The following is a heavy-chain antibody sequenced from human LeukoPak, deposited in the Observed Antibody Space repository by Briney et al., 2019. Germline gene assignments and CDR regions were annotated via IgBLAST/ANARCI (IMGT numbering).Heavy chain of an antibody. Sequence: ASVKDSCKAPGDTFTTYAISWVRQAPGQGLEWMGWISADNANTNYAQKLQGRVTITTDTSTSTAYMELRSVRSDDTAVYYCARAVYGSGSYSEYWGQGTLVTVSS. CDR1: GDTFTTYA. V-gene: IGHV1-18*01. D-gene: IGHD3-10*01. CDR3: ARAVYGSGSYSEY. J-gene: IGHJ4*02. CDR2: ISADNANT.